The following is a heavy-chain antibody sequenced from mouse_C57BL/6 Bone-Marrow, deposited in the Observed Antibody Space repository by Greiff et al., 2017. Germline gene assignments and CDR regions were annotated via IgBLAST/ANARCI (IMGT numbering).Heavy chain of an antibody. V-gene: IGHV1-55*01. CDR3: ARPYYSDYWYFDV. J-gene: IGHJ1*03. CDR2: IYPGSGST. Sequence: QVQLQQPGAELVKPGASVKLSCKASGYTFTSYWITWVKQRPGQGLEWIGDIYPGSGSTNYNEKFKSKTTLTVDTSSSTACMQLSSLTSEDSAVYYCARPYYSDYWYFDVWGKGTTVTVSS. D-gene: IGHD2-12*01. CDR1: GYTFTSYW.